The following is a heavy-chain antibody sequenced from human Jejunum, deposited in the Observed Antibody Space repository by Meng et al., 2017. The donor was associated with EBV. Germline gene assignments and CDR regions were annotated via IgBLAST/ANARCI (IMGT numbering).Heavy chain of an antibody. CDR2: CDFEDGET. J-gene: IGHJ5*02. CDR1: AHTLTELS. D-gene: IGHD3-9*01. CDR3: ARYFDGWNGDRFDP. Sequence: GQLLEAAAEGKKPGASVKVSCKVSAHTLTELSMHWVRQAPGKGLEWMGGCDFEDGETIYAQKFQGRVTMTEDTSTDTAYMELSSLRSEDTAVYYCARYFDGWNGDRFDPWGQGTLVTVSS. V-gene: IGHV1-24*01.